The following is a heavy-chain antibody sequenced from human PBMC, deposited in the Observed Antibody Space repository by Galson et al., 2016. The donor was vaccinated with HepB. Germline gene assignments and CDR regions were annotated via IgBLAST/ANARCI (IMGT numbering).Heavy chain of an antibody. CDR2: IFHSGRV. CDR1: GGSISSNDW. D-gene: IGHD2/OR15-2a*01. V-gene: IGHV4-4*02. Sequence: SETLSLTCAVSGGSISSNDWWSWVRQPPGQGLEWIGQIFHSGRVNYTPSLASRVTISIDTSNNHFSLRPTSVTAADTALYYCARQYWGGPSDYWGQGTLVVVSS. CDR3: ARQYWGGPSDY. J-gene: IGHJ4*02.